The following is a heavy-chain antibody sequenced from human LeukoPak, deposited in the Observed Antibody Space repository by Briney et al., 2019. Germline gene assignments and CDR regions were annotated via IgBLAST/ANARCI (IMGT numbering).Heavy chain of an antibody. Sequence: GGSLRLSCAASGFTFSSYGMSWVRQAPGKGLEWVSAISGSGGTTYYADSVKGRFAISGDNSQNTVYLHMNSLRAEDTALYYCAKSVGYCSGTSCYGFDYWGQGTLVTVSS. CDR1: GFTFSSYG. CDR3: AKSVGYCSGTSCYGFDY. V-gene: IGHV3-23*01. D-gene: IGHD2-2*01. J-gene: IGHJ4*02. CDR2: ISGSGGTT.